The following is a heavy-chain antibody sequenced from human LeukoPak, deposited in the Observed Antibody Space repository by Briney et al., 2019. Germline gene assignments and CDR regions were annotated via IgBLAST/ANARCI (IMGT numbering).Heavy chain of an antibody. CDR1: GYSFTSYW. J-gene: IGHJ3*02. CDR3: ASPYGKGKVGATTLLAFDM. V-gene: IGHV5-51*01. CDR2: IHPGDSDT. Sequence: GESLKISCKGSGYSFTSYWIGWVRQMPGKGLEWMGIIHPGDSDTRYSPSFQGQVTISADKSISTAYLQWSSLKASDAAMYNCASPYGKGKVGATTLLAFDMWGQGTMVTVSS. D-gene: IGHD1-26*01.